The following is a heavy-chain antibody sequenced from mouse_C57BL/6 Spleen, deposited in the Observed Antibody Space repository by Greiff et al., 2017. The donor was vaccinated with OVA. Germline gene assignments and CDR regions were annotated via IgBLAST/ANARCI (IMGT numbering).Heavy chain of an antibody. V-gene: IGHV5-4*03. J-gene: IGHJ2*01. CDR1: GFTFSSYA. Sequence: EVKLVESGGGLVKPGGSLKLSCAASGFTFSSYAMSWVRQTPEKRLEWVATISDGGSYTYYPDNVKGRFTISRDNAKNNLYLQMSHLKSEDTAMYYCARESVYFDDWGQGTTLTVSS. CDR3: ARESVYFDD. CDR2: ISDGGSYT.